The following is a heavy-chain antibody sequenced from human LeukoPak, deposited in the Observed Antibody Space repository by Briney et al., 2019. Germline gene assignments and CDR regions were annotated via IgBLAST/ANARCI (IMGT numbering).Heavy chain of an antibody. Sequence: SQTLSLTCTVSGGSISSGGYYWSWIRQHPGKGLEWIGYIYYSGSTHYNPSLKSRVTISVDTSKNQFSLKLSSVTAADTAVYYCARASGVGEQQLVLGYWGQGTLVTVSS. D-gene: IGHD6-13*01. CDR2: IYYSGST. CDR1: GGSISSGGYY. V-gene: IGHV4-31*03. CDR3: ARASGVGEQQLVLGY. J-gene: IGHJ4*02.